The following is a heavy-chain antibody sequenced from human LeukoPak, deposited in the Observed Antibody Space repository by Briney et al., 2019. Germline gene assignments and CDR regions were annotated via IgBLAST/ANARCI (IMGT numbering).Heavy chain of an antibody. CDR3: ARYESGSMYDY. CDR2: LYYSGST. CDR1: GDSISGNRYY. J-gene: IGHJ4*02. V-gene: IGHV4-39*07. D-gene: IGHD3-10*01. Sequence: SETLSLTCTVSGDSISGNRYYWGWIRQPPGKGLEWLGSLYYSGSTQYNPSLKSRVTISIDTSKNQFSLKVSSVTAADTAVYYCARYESGSMYDYWGQGTLVTVSS.